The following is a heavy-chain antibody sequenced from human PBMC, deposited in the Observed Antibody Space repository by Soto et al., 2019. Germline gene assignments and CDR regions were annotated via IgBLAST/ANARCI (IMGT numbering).Heavy chain of an antibody. V-gene: IGHV3-23*01. Sequence: PGGSLRLSCAASGFTFSDYYMSWVRQAPGKGLEWVSAISGSGGSTYYADSVRGRFTISRDNSKNTLYLQMNSLRAEDTAVYYCAKDLVSYDSSGYYPSQFYYYYGMDVWGQGTTVTVSS. CDR2: ISGSGGST. J-gene: IGHJ6*02. CDR3: AKDLVSYDSSGYYPSQFYYYYGMDV. D-gene: IGHD3-22*01. CDR1: GFTFSDYY.